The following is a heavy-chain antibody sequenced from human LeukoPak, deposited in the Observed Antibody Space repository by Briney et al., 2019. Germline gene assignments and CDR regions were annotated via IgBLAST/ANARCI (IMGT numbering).Heavy chain of an antibody. D-gene: IGHD6-19*01. CDR3: ARDPSNTSGWYAWADY. CDR1: GSTFTRYG. Sequence: GASVKVSCKASGSTFTRYGISWVRQAPGQGLEWMGWISAYNGDTKYAHKFQDRLTMTTDTSTSTAYMGLRSLRSDDTAVYYCARDPSNTSGWYAWADYWGQGTLVTVSS. J-gene: IGHJ4*02. CDR2: ISAYNGDT. V-gene: IGHV1-18*01.